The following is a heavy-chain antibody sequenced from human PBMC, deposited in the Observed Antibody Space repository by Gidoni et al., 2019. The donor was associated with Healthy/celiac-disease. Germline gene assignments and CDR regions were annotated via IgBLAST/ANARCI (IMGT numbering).Heavy chain of an antibody. CDR1: GGSFSGYY. V-gene: IGHV4-34*01. Sequence: QVQLQQWGAGLLKPSETLSLTCAVYGGSFSGYYWSWIRQPPGKGLEWIGEINQSGSTNYNPSLKSRVTISVDTSKNQFSLKLSSVTAADTAVYYCARVYYYSSGRNLGFDYWGQGTLVTVSS. D-gene: IGHD3-22*01. CDR3: ARVYYYSSGRNLGFDY. CDR2: INQSGST. J-gene: IGHJ4*02.